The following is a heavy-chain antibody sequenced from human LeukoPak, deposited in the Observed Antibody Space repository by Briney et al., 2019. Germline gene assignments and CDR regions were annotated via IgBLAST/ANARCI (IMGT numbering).Heavy chain of an antibody. CDR1: AFTFSNYA. CDR2: ISGDGGNI. D-gene: IGHD3-22*01. CDR3: AKRDYYDSSGYAPLFDY. J-gene: IGHJ4*02. V-gene: IGHV3-23*01. Sequence: GGSLRLSCAASAFTFSNYAMAWVRQAPGEGVERGSGISGDGGNIYYADSAKGRFTISRDNSKNTLYLQMNSLRGEDTAVYFCAKRDYYDSSGYAPLFDYWGQGTLVTVSP.